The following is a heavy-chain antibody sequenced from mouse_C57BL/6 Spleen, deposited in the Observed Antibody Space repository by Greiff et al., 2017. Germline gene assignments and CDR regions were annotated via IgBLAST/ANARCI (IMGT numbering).Heavy chain of an antibody. D-gene: IGHD4-1*01. J-gene: IGHJ2*01. V-gene: IGHV5-6*02. CDR3: ARQGGTDSFDY. CDR1: GFTFSSYG. CDR2: ISSGGSYT. Sequence: EVMLVESGGDLVKPGGSLKLSCAASGFTFSSYGMSWVRQTPDKRLEWVATISSGGSYTYYPDSVKGRFTISRDNAKNTLYLQMSSLKSEDTAMYYCARQGGTDSFDYWGQGTTLTVAS.